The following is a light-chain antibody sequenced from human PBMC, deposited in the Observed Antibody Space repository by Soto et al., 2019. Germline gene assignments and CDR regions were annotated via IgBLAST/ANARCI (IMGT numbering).Light chain of an antibody. CDR2: KAS. V-gene: IGKV1-5*03. CDR3: QNYNSYSEE. Sequence: DIQMTHSPSSLSASVLYIVTITFHASQDISNYLNLYQQKPGKAPKLLIYKASTLKSGVPSRFSGSGSGTEFTLTISSLQPDDFATYYCQNYNSYSEEFGQGTKVDIK. J-gene: IGKJ1*01. CDR1: QDISNY.